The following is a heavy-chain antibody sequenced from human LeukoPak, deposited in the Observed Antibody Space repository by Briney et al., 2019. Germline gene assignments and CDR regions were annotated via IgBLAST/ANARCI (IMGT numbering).Heavy chain of an antibody. CDR1: GGSISNYY. Sequence: SETLSLTCTVSGGSISNYYLTWIRQPPGKGLEWIGYIYYTGSTNYNPSLKSRVTISLDTSKNQFSLKLSSVTAADTAVCYCARDRRNSDAFDIWGQGTMVTVSS. J-gene: IGHJ3*02. CDR2: IYYTGST. D-gene: IGHD1-1*01. CDR3: ARDRRNSDAFDI. V-gene: IGHV4-59*01.